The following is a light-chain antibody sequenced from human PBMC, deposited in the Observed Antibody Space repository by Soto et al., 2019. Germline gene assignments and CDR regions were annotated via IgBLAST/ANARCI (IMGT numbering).Light chain of an antibody. CDR3: AAWDGSLKGYV. Sequence: QSVLTQPPATSGTPGQRVTIACSGSSSNIGSNTVNWYQQLPGTAPKLLIYRNNQPPSVVPDRFSGSKSGTSASLAISGLQSEDEADYYCAAWDGSLKGYVFGTGTKLTVL. J-gene: IGLJ1*01. CDR2: RNN. CDR1: SSNIGSNT. V-gene: IGLV1-44*01.